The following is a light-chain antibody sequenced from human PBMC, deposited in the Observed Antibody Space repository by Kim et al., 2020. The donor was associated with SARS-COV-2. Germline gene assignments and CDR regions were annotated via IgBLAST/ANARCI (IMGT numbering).Light chain of an antibody. CDR1: QSVSSNY. CDR3: QQYGSSPRT. V-gene: IGKV3-20*01. CDR2: GAS. J-gene: IGKJ1*01. Sequence: SPGERATLSCRASQSVSSNYLAWHQQKPGQAPRLLIYGASRRATGIPDRFSGSGSGTDFTLTISRLEPEDFAVYYCQQYGSSPRTFGLGTKVDIK.